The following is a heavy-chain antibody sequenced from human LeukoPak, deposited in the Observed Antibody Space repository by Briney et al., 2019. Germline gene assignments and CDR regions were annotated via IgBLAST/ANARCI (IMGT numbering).Heavy chain of an antibody. J-gene: IGHJ3*02. CDR1: GDSVSINSAA. D-gene: IGHD2-21*01. Sequence: SPTLSLTCAISGDSVSINSAAWNWIRQSPSRGLEWLGSTYYRSKWYNDYAVSVKSRITINPDTSKNQFSLQLDSVTPEDTAVYYCCHSLSGRTGAFDIWGRGTVVTVSS. V-gene: IGHV6-1*01. CDR2: TYYRSKWYN. CDR3: CHSLSGRTGAFDI.